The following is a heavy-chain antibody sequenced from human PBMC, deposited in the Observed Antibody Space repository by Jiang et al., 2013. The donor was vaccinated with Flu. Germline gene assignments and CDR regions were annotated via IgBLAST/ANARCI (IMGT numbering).Heavy chain of an antibody. D-gene: IGHD6-6*01. J-gene: IGHJ4*02. V-gene: IGHV1-3*01. CDR1: GYTFTSYA. CDR3: ARTDTYSSSAGYYFDY. CDR2: INAGNGNT. Sequence: CKASGYTFTSYAMHWVRQAPGQRLEWMGWINAGNGNTKYSQKFQGRVTITRDTSASTAYMELSSLRSEDTAVYYCARTDTYSSSAGYYFDYWGQGTLVTVSS.